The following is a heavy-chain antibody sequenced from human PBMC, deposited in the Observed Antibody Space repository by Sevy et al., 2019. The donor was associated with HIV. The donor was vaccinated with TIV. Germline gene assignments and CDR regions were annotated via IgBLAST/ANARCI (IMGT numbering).Heavy chain of an antibody. CDR2: INHSGST. CDR3: ARGLKFPGIAAAGNYWYFDL. V-gene: IGHV4-34*01. J-gene: IGHJ2*01. CDR1: GGSFSGYY. Sequence: SETLSLTCAVYGGSFSGYYWSWIRQPPGKGLEWIGEINHSGSTNYNPSLKSRVTISVDTSKNQFSLKLSSVTSADTAVYYCARGLKFPGIAAAGNYWYFDLWGRGTLVTVSS. D-gene: IGHD6-13*01.